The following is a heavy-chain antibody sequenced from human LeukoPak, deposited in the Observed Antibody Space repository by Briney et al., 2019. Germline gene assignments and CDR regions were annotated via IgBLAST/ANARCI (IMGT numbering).Heavy chain of an antibody. Sequence: SETPSLTCAVYGGSFSGYYWSWIRQPPGKGLEWIGYIYTSGSTNYNPSLKSRVTISVDTSKNQFSLKLSSVTAADTAVYYCARHGRQWLDGWFDPWGQGTLVTVSS. CDR1: GGSFSGYY. V-gene: IGHV4-4*09. D-gene: IGHD6-19*01. CDR2: IYTSGST. J-gene: IGHJ5*02. CDR3: ARHGRQWLDGWFDP.